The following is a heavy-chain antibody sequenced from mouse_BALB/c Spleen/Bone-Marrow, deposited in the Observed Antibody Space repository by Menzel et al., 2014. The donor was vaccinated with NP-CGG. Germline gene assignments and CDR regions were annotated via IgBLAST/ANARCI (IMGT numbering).Heavy chain of an antibody. CDR1: GYTFTSYW. J-gene: IGHJ1*01. D-gene: IGHD1-1*01. CDR3: AREYYGSSGYFDV. CDR2: INPSTGYT. Sequence: QVQLQQPGAELAKPGASVKMSCKASGYTFTSYWMHWVKQRPGQGLEWIGYINPSTGYTEYNQKFKDKATLTADKSSSTAYMQLSSLSSEDSAVYYCAREYYGSSGYFDVWAQGPRSPSPQ. V-gene: IGHV1-7*01.